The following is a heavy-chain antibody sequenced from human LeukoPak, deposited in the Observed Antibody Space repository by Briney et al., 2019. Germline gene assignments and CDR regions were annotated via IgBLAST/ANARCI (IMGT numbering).Heavy chain of an antibody. D-gene: IGHD3-9*01. CDR2: ITGSGAST. CDR1: GFTFSSYV. J-gene: IGHJ4*02. Sequence: GASLRLSCAASGFTFSSYVMTWVRQAPGKGLEWVSHITGSGASTYYADSVKGRFTISRDNSNNSLYLQMNSLRADDTAVYYCARPHYDILTGYMYYFDYWGQGTLVTVSS. CDR3: ARPHYDILTGYMYYFDY. V-gene: IGHV3-23*01.